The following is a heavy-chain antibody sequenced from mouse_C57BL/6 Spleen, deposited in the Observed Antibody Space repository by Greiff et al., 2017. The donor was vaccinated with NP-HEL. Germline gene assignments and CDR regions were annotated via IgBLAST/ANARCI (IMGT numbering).Heavy chain of an antibody. CDR3: ARDGYGSSYDWFAY. J-gene: IGHJ3*01. V-gene: IGHV1-53*01. CDR2: INPSNGGT. Sequence: VKLQQPGTELVKPGASVKLSCKASGYTFTSYWMHWVKQRPGQGLEWIGNINPSNGGTNYNEKFKSKATLTVDKSSSTAYMQLSSLTSEDSAVYYCARDGYGSSYDWFAYWGQGTLVTVSA. CDR1: GYTFTSYW. D-gene: IGHD1-1*01.